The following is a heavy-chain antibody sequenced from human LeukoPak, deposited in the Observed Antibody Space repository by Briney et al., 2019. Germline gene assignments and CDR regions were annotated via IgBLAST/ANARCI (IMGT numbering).Heavy chain of an antibody. V-gene: IGHV1-69*04. J-gene: IGHJ4*02. Sequence: PGGSLRLSCTASGFTFSSYAISWVRQAPGQGLEWMGRIIPILGIANYAQKFQGRVTITADKSTSTAYMELSSLRSEDTAVYYCARDAERHSSGFDYWGQGTLVTVSS. CDR2: IIPILGIA. CDR3: ARDAERHSSGFDY. CDR1: GFTFSSYA. D-gene: IGHD6-19*01.